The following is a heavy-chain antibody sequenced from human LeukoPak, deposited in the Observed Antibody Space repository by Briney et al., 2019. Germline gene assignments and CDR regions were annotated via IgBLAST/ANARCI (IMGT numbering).Heavy chain of an antibody. CDR1: GFTFDDYA. J-gene: IGHJ4*02. CDR2: ISWNSGSI. D-gene: IGHD6-19*01. Sequence: GGSLRLSCAASGFTFDDYAMHWVRQVPGKGLEWVSGISWNSGSIGYADSVKGRFTISRDNAKNSLYLQMNSLRAEDTALYYCASSSGWYIFDYWGQGTLVTVSS. CDR3: ASSSGWYIFDY. V-gene: IGHV3-9*01.